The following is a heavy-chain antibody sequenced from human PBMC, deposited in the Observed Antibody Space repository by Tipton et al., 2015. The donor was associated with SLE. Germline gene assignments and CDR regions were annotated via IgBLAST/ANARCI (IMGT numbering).Heavy chain of an antibody. CDR2: IRDITNNYTV. CDR3: SLVGAA. CDR1: GVVFSEHY. D-gene: IGHD1-26*01. J-gene: IGHJ5*02. V-gene: IGHV3-72*01. Sequence: SLRLSCEVSGVVFSEHYMDWVRQAPGKGLEWIGRIRDITNNYTVQYAASVRDRFSISRDDSQSSIYLQMNSLKTEDSAVYYCSLVGAAWGQGTLVTVSS.